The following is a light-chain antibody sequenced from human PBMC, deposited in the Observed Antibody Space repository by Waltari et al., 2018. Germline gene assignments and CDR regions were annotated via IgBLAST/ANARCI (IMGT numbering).Light chain of an antibody. CDR1: QSISRY. J-gene: IGKJ1*01. CDR2: AAS. V-gene: IGKV3-20*01. CDR3: QNHERLPAM. Sequence: EIVLTQSPGTLSLSPGERPTLSCRASQSISRYLAWYQQKPGQAPRLLIYAASSRVTGIPDRFSGSGSGTDFSLTISRLEPEDFAVYYCQNHERLPAMFGQGTKVEIK.